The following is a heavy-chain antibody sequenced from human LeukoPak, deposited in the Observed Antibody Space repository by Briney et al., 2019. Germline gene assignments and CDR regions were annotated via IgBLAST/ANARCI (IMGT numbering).Heavy chain of an antibody. D-gene: IGHD4-17*01. V-gene: IGHV3-23*01. CDR3: AKDLGDYGDYTYEY. CDR1: GFTFSSYA. Sequence: GGSLRLSCAASGFTFSSYAMSWVRQAPGKGLEWVSAISGSGGSTYYADSVKGQFTISRDNSKNTLYLQMNSLRAEDTAVYYCAKDLGDYGDYTYEYWGQGTLVTVSS. J-gene: IGHJ4*02. CDR2: ISGSGGST.